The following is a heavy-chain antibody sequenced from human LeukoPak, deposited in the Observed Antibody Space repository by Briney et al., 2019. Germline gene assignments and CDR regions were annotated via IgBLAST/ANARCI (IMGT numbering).Heavy chain of an antibody. CDR2: MSYDGSNK. Sequence: GGSLSLASAPSGFTFSTEGMHWVRQAPGKGLEWVAVMSYDGSNKYYVDSVKGRFTVSRDNSKNTLYLQMNSLRAEDTAVYYCAKDIYYDSSGYRVYFDSWGHGNPVTVSS. CDR1: GFTFSTEG. CDR3: AKDIYYDSSGYRVYFDS. V-gene: IGHV3-30*18. D-gene: IGHD3-22*01. J-gene: IGHJ4*01.